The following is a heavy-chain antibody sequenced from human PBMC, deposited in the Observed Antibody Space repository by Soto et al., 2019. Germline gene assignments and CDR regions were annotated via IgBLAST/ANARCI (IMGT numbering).Heavy chain of an antibody. CDR1: GGSFPGFY. J-gene: IGHJ4*02. CDR3: ARAPKVSGSSQTRPDF. V-gene: IGHV4-34*01. D-gene: IGHD6-6*01. CDR2: LRQSGRT. Sequence: PSETLSLTCPIYGGSFPGFYCSWIRQPPGKALEWVGELRQSGRTNYNPSLTSRVSISVDTSKSQFSLILTSVTAADPAVYYSARAPKVSGSSQTRPDFWGQRALVTASS.